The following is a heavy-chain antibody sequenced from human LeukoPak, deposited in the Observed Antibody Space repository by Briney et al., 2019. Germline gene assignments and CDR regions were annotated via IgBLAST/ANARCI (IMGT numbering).Heavy chain of an antibody. CDR2: INPNSGGT. CDR1: GYTFTGYY. Sequence: ASVKVSCTASGYTFTGYYMHWVRQAPGQGLEWMGWINPNSGGTNYAQKFQGRVTMTRDTSISTAYMELSRLRSDDTAVYYCARGVYSGYDRWFDPWGQGTLGTASS. CDR3: ARGVYSGYDRWFDP. J-gene: IGHJ5*02. D-gene: IGHD5-12*01. V-gene: IGHV1-2*02.